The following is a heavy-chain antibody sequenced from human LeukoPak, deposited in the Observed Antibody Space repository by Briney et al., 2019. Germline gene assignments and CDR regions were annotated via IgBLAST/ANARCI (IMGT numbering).Heavy chain of an antibody. CDR3: AKRLGLLSYYYGMDV. D-gene: IGHD2-2*01. J-gene: IGHJ6*02. CDR1: GFTFSSYA. CDR2: ISGSGGST. Sequence: PGGSLRLSCAASGFTFSSYAMSWVRQAPGKGLEWASAISGSGGSTYYADSVKGLFTISRDNSKNTLYLQMNSLRAEDTAVYYCAKRLGLLSYYYGMDVWGQGTTVTVSS. V-gene: IGHV3-23*01.